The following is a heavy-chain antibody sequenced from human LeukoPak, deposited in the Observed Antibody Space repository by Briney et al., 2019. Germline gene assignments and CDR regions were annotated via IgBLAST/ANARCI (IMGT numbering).Heavy chain of an antibody. Sequence: GGSLRLSCAASGFTFSSYATSWVRQAPGKGLEWVSAISGSGGSTYYADSVKGRFTISRDNSKNTLYLQMNSLRAEDTAVYYCAKGLRGYLEWLLYAYYFDYWGQGTLVTVSS. CDR3: AKGLRGYLEWLLYAYYFDY. CDR2: ISGSGGST. V-gene: IGHV3-23*01. D-gene: IGHD3-3*01. J-gene: IGHJ4*02. CDR1: GFTFSSYA.